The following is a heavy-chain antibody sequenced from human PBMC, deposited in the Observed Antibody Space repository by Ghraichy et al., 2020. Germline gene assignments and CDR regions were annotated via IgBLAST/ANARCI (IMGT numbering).Heavy chain of an antibody. V-gene: IGHV4-39*02. CDR1: GGPIRSSSYL. Sequence: PETLSLTCTVSGGPIRSSSYLWGWIRQPPGKGLEWIGTVFYTGRTYYNPSLRSRVVISVDTSKNEFSLKVGSVTAADTAVYFCASEYSASQFFYGMDDWGQGTTVTVSS. CDR3: ASEYSASQFFYGMDD. CDR2: VFYTGRT. J-gene: IGHJ6*02. D-gene: IGHD2-21*01.